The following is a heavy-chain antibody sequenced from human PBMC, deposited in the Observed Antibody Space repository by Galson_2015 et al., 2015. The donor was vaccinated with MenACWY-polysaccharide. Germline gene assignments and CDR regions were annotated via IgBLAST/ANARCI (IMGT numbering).Heavy chain of an antibody. CDR2: ISYDGSNK. CDR1: GFTFSSYG. D-gene: IGHD2-2*02. J-gene: IGHJ5*02. V-gene: IGHV3-30*18. CDR3: AKGRVPAAISSSHWFDP. Sequence: SLRLSYAASGFTFSSYGMHWVRQAPGKGLEWVAVISYDGSNKYYADSVKGRFTISRDNSKNTLYLQMNSLRAEDTAVYYCAKGRVPAAISSSHWFDPWGQGTLVTVSS.